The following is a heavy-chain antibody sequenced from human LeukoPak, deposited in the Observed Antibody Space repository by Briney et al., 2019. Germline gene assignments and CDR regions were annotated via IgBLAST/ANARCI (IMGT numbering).Heavy chain of an antibody. CDR1: GFTFRTYA. J-gene: IGHJ4*02. CDR2: VDGGGGGT. CDR3: AKQSAGSAAWYSLHYDF. V-gene: IGHV3-23*01. Sequence: PGGSLRLSCAASGFTFRTYAMTWVRQAPGRGLEWVSSVDGGGGGTYYADSVKGRFTISRDNSKDTLYLQMNGLRAEDTAVYFCAKQSAGSAAWYSLHYDFWGQGTLVTVSS. D-gene: IGHD6-13*01.